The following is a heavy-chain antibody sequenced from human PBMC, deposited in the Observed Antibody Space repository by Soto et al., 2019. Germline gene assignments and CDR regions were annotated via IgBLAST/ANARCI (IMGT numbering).Heavy chain of an antibody. Sequence: EVQLVESGGGLIQPGGSLRLSCAVSGFTVSNNYMSWVRQAPGKGLEGVSVIYSGGYTADGDSVKGRFTISRDNSKNTLHLQKNTRSPAGRPVYSWGSHPGGGGYWGQGTLVTVSS. CDR2: IYSGGYT. D-gene: IGHD3-16*01. J-gene: IGHJ4*02. CDR3: GSHPGGGGY. CDR1: GFTVSNNY. V-gene: IGHV3-53*01.